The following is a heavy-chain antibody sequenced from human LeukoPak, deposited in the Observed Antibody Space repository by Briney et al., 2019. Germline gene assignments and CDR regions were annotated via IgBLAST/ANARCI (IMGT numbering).Heavy chain of an antibody. CDR3: AREGLYSSSSGGYYYMDV. CDR1: GFTFSDYY. Sequence: GGSLRLSCAASGFTFSDYYMSWIRPAPGKGLEWVSYISSSGSTIYYADSVKGRFTISRDNAKNSLYLQMNSLRAEDTAVYYCAREGLYSSSSGGYYYMDVWGKGTTVTVSS. J-gene: IGHJ6*03. CDR2: ISSSGSTI. V-gene: IGHV3-11*01. D-gene: IGHD6-6*01.